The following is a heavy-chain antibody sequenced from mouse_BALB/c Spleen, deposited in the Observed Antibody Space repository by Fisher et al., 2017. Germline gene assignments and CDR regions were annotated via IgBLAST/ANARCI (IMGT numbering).Heavy chain of an antibody. CDR3: ARNGYAMDY. Sequence: KFKGKATLTVDKSSSTAYMQLSSLTSEDSAVYYCARNGYAMDYWGQGTSVTVSS. V-gene: IGHV1-69*02. J-gene: IGHJ4*01.